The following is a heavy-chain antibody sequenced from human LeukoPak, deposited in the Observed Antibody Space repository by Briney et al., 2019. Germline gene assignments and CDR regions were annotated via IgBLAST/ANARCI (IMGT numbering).Heavy chain of an antibody. V-gene: IGHV1-24*01. D-gene: IGHD6-13*01. J-gene: IGHJ6*03. CDR1: GYTLTELS. Sequence: ASVKVSCKVSGYTLTELSMHWVRQAPGKGLEWMGGFDPEDGETIYAQKFQGRVTMTEDTSTDTAYMELSSLRSEDTAVYYCASTGYSSSWYYYYMDVWGKGTTVTISS. CDR2: FDPEDGET. CDR3: ASTGYSSSWYYYYMDV.